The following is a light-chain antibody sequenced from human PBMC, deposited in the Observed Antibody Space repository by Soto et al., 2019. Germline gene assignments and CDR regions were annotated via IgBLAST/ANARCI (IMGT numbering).Light chain of an antibody. CDR1: NSDVGSHNF. CDR3: FSLTKGATWV. V-gene: IGLV2-23*01. Sequence: QSALTQPASVSGSPGQSITISCTGTNSDVGSHNFVSWDQQYPGKAPKLLIYEASKRPSGLSNRFSGSKSGNTASLTISGIQDEDEAEYYCFSLTKGATWVFGGGTKLTV. CDR2: EAS. J-gene: IGLJ3*02.